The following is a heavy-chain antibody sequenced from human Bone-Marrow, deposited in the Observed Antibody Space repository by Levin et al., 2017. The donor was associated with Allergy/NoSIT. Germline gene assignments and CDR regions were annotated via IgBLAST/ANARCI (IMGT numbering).Heavy chain of an antibody. CDR1: GYSFISYG. CDR2: ISGYNGNT. V-gene: IGHV1-18*01. Sequence: ASVKVSCKASGYSFISYGISWVRQAPGQGLEWVGWISGYNGNTNYAQKLQDRVTMTTDTSTSTVYMELRSLRSDDTGVYYCAREKRCCDSTTCRTPLNGMDVWGQGTTVTVSS. J-gene: IGHJ6*02. CDR3: AREKRCCDSTTCRTPLNGMDV. D-gene: IGHD2-2*01.